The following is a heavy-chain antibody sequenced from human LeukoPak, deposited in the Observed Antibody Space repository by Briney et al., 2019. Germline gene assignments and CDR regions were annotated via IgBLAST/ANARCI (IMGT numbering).Heavy chain of an antibody. CDR1: GYTFTNYG. J-gene: IGHJ6*03. D-gene: IGHD2-2*01. Sequence: ASVKVSCKASGYTFTNYGVSWVRQAPGQGLEWMGWINAYNGDTYYAQNLQGRLTMTTDTSTSMAFMELRSLRPDDTAVYFCARWGLVAPGTYYYYYMDVWGRGTTVTVSS. CDR3: ARWGLVAPGTYYYYYMDV. CDR2: INAYNGDT. V-gene: IGHV1-18*01.